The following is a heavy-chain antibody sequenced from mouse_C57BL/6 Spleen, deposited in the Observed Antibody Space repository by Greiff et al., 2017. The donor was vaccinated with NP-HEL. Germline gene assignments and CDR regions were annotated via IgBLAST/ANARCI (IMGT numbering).Heavy chain of an antibody. Sequence: VKLQQSGAELVRPGASVTLSCKASGYTFTDYEMHWVKQTPVHGLEWIGAIDPATGGTAYNQKFKGKAILTADKSSSTAYMELRSLTSEDSAVYYCTNLRITTVVRGYAMDYWGQGTSVTVSS. D-gene: IGHD1-1*01. V-gene: IGHV1-15*01. J-gene: IGHJ4*01. CDR3: TNLRITTVVRGYAMDY. CDR2: IDPATGGT. CDR1: GYTFTDYE.